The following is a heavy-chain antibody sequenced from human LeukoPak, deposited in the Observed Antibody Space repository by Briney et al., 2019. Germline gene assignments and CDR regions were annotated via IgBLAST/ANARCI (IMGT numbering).Heavy chain of an antibody. Sequence: GGSLRLSXXXXGFTVXXXXXXXXXXAPGXXXXXXSXIXXGGSTXXXXFXKXXXXXXXDNSKNTVYLQMNSLRAEDTAVYYCARIYSSGSYYFDSWGPGTLVTVSS. V-gene: IGHV3-66*01. J-gene: IGHJ4*02. CDR2: IXXGGST. CDR3: ARIYSSGSYYFDS. D-gene: IGHD6-19*01. CDR1: GFTVXXXX.